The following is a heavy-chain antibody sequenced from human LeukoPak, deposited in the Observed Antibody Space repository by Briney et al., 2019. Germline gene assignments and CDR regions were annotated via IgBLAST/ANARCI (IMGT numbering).Heavy chain of an antibody. D-gene: IGHD6-13*01. CDR1: GGSISSYY. CDR2: IYYSGST. V-gene: IGHV4-59*01. Sequence: SETLSLTCTVSGGSISSYYWSWIRQPPGKGPEWIGYIYYSGSTNYNPSLKSRVTISVDTSKNQFSLKLSSVTAADTAVYYCARCIAAAGTIVDYWGQGTLVTVSS. CDR3: ARCIAAAGTIVDY. J-gene: IGHJ4*02.